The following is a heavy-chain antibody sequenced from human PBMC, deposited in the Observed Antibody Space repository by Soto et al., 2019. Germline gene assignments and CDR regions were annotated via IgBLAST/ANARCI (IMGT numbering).Heavy chain of an antibody. J-gene: IGHJ4*02. CDR2: IHHSGST. D-gene: IGHD2-15*01. CDR1: GGSLSGSY. V-gene: IGHV4-34*01. CDR3: ASPGYCSDGTCYPDY. Sequence: QVQLQQWGAGLLKPSETLSLTCAVYGGSLSGSYWSWIRQPPGTGLEWIGEIHHSGSTYYNASLKSRVTLPVDTSKNQFSLKLNSVTVADTAVYYCASPGYCSDGTCYPDYWGQGTLVTVSS.